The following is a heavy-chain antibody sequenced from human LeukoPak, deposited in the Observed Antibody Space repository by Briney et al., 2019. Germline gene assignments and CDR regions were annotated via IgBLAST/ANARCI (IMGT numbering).Heavy chain of an antibody. CDR3: ATGQLLFGAFDI. CDR1: GGSISSYY. J-gene: IGHJ3*02. CDR2: IYYSGST. Sequence: SETLSLTCTVSGGSISSYYWSWIRQPPGKGLEWIGYIYYSGSTNYNPSLKSRVTISVDTSKNQFSLELGSVTAADTAVYYCATGQLLFGAFDIWGQGTMVTVSS. D-gene: IGHD2-2*01. V-gene: IGHV4-59*08.